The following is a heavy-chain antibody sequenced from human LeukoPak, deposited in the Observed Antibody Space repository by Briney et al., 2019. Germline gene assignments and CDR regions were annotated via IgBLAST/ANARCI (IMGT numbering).Heavy chain of an antibody. CDR3: AKSAVFLEWLSTYYFDY. CDR1: GFTVSSNY. Sequence: GGSLRLSCAASGFTVSSNYMSWVRQAPGKGLEWVSVIYSGGSTYYADSVKGRFTISRDNSKNTLYLQMNSLRAEDTAVYYCAKSAVFLEWLSTYYFDYWGQGALVTVSS. CDR2: IYSGGST. V-gene: IGHV3-66*01. D-gene: IGHD3-3*01. J-gene: IGHJ4*02.